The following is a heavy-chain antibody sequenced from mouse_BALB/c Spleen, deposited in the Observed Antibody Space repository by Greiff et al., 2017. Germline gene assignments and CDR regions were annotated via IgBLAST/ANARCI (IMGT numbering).Heavy chain of an antibody. Sequence: VHVKQSGAELVRPGALVKLSCKASGFNIKDYYMHWVKQRPEQGLEWIGWIDPENGNTIYDPKFQGKASITADTSSNTAYLQLSSLTSEDTAVYYCARRGLLFDYWGQGTTLTVSS. CDR1: GFNIKDYY. CDR2: IDPENGNT. D-gene: IGHD1-1*01. J-gene: IGHJ2*01. V-gene: IGHV14-1*02. CDR3: ARRGLLFDY.